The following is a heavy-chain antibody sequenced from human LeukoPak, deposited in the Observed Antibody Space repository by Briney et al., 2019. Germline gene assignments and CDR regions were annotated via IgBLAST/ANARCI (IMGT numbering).Heavy chain of an antibody. V-gene: IGHV1-2*02. CDR2: INPNSGGT. CDR3: AREPHYYDSSGYYSGAFDI. Sequence: GASVKVSCKASGYTFTGYYMHWVRQAPGQGLGWMGWINPNSGGTNYAQKFQGRVTMTRDTSISTAYMELSRLRSDDAAVYYCAREPHYYDSSGYYSGAFDIWGQGTMVTVSS. J-gene: IGHJ3*02. D-gene: IGHD3-22*01. CDR1: GYTFTGYY.